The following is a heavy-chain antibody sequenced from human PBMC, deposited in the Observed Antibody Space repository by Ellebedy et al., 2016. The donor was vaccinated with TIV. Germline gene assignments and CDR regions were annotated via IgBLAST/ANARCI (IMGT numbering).Heavy chain of an antibody. CDR3: VTGGVTATGTGEFDY. CDR1: GFSFSKFG. V-gene: IGHV3-64D*06. J-gene: IGHJ4*02. CDR2: ISNNGGRT. Sequence: GESLKISCSVSGFSFSKFGMHWVRQAPGKGLEYVSGISNNGGRTYYTDSVKGRFTISRDNSKNTLYLQMSSLRTEDTALYYCVTGGVTATGTGEFDYWGQGTLVTVSS. D-gene: IGHD6-13*01.